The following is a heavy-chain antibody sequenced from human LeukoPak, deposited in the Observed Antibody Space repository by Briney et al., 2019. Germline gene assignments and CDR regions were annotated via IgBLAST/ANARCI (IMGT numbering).Heavy chain of an antibody. CDR2: ISAYNGNT. V-gene: IGHV1-18*01. CDR3: ARVSYNWFDP. CDR1: GYTFTSYA. D-gene: IGHD6-6*01. Sequence: ASVKVSCKASGYTFTSYAISWVRQAPGQGLECMGWISAYNGNTYYAQNFQGRVTMTADTSTSTAYMELRSLTSDDTAVYYCARVSYNWFDPWGQGTLLTVSP. J-gene: IGHJ5*02.